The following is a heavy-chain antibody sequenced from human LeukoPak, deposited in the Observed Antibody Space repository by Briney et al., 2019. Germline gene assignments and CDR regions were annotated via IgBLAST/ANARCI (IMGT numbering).Heavy chain of an antibody. Sequence: GGSLRLSCAASGFTFSSYSMNWVRQAPGKGLEWVSSISSSSSYIYYADSVKGRFTISRDNSKNTLYLQMNSLRAEDTAVYYCASATVFGVVLYYWGQGAPVTVSS. CDR1: GFTFSSYS. J-gene: IGHJ4*02. V-gene: IGHV3-21*01. D-gene: IGHD3-3*01. CDR2: ISSSSSYI. CDR3: ASATVFGVVLYY.